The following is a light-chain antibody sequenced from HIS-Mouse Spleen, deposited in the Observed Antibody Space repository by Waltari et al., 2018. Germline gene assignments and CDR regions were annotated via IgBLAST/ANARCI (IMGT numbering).Light chain of an antibody. J-gene: IGLJ2*01. Sequence: QSALTQPASVSGSPGQSITISCTGTSSDVGSYNLVSWYQQHPGKAPKLMIYEGSKRPSGVSNRCSGSKSGNTASLTISGLQAEDEAHYYCCSYAGSSTVVFGGGTKLTVL. CDR1: SSDVGSYNL. CDR2: EGS. CDR3: CSYAGSSTVV. V-gene: IGLV2-23*01.